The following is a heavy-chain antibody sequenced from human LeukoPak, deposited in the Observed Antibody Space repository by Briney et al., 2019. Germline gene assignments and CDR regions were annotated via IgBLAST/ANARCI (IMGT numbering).Heavy chain of an antibody. CDR2: IYDSGSN. Sequence: SEKLSLTGTGSGYSISSGYYWGWTRRPPGKGREWIGTIYDSGSNYYKPSRKSRVTISEDTTNNQFSLKLSSVPAADTAVYYCARAVVIRIDAFDIWGQGTMVTVSS. D-gene: IGHD3-22*01. J-gene: IGHJ3*02. CDR3: ARAVVIRIDAFDI. CDR1: GYSISSGYY. V-gene: IGHV4-38-2*02.